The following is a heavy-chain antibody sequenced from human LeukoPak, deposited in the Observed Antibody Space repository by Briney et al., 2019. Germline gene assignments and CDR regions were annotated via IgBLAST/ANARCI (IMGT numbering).Heavy chain of an antibody. Sequence: SVKVSCKASGGTFSSYAISWVRQAPGQGLEWMGRIIPIFGTANYAQKFQGRVMITTDESTSTAYMELSSLRSEDTAVYYCARASDPLVPPGVWGKGTTVTVSS. J-gene: IGHJ6*04. CDR2: IIPIFGTA. CDR3: ARASDPLVPPGV. V-gene: IGHV1-69*05. CDR1: GGTFSSYA. D-gene: IGHD1-26*01.